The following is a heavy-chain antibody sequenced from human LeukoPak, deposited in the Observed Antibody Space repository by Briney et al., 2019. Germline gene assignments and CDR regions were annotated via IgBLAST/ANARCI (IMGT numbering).Heavy chain of an antibody. D-gene: IGHD6-19*01. Sequence: PSETLSLTCVVSGGSINNNKWWSWVRQPPGKGLEWIGDVYYSGSTNYNPSLKSRVTISVDTSKNQFSLKLSSVTAADTAVYYCARDRLYSSGLYYYYGMDVWGQGTTVTVSS. CDR2: VYYSGST. CDR3: ARDRLYSSGLYYYYGMDV. CDR1: GGSINNNKW. J-gene: IGHJ6*02. V-gene: IGHV4-4*02.